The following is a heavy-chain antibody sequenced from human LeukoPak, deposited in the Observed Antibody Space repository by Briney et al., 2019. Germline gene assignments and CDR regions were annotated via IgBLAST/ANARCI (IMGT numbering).Heavy chain of an antibody. D-gene: IGHD6-19*01. CDR3: ARVRRWLGHFDY. V-gene: IGHV4-39*07. Sequence: SETLSLTCTVSGDSISSSSYYWGWIRQPPGKGLEWIGSIYYSGSTYYNPSLKSRLTISIDTSKNQFSLKLSSVTAADTAVYYCARVRRWLGHFDYWGQGTQVTVSS. J-gene: IGHJ4*02. CDR2: IYYSGST. CDR1: GDSISSSSYY.